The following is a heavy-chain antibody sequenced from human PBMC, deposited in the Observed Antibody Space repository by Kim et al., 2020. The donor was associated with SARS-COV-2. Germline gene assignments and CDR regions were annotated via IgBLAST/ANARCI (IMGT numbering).Heavy chain of an antibody. D-gene: IGHD3-10*01. CDR2: INVGSGNT. Sequence: ASVKVSCKASGYTFTNYAINWVRQAPGQRLEWMGWINVGSGNTKYSQNFQGRVTITRDTSASTAYMELNRLRSEDTAVYYCARTLGPYGSGSYYNYWGQGTLVTVSS. V-gene: IGHV1-3*01. J-gene: IGHJ4*02. CDR3: ARTLGPYGSGSYYNY. CDR1: GYTFTNYA.